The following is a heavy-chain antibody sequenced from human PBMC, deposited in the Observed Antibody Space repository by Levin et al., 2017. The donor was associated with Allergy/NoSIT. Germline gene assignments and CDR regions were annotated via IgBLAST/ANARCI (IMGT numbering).Heavy chain of an antibody. J-gene: IGHJ4*02. V-gene: IGHV3-30-3*01. CDR3: ARDMHILTGYSALSSH. D-gene: IGHD3-9*01. Sequence: GESLKISCAASGFTFSSYAMHWVRQAPGKGLEWVAVISYDGSNKYYADSVKGRFTISRDNSKNTLYLQMNSLRAEDTAVYYCARDMHILTGYSALSSHWGQGTLVTVSS. CDR2: ISYDGSNK. CDR1: GFTFSSYA.